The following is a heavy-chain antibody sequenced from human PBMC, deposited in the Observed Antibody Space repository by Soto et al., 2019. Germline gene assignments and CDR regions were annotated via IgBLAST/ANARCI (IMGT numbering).Heavy chain of an antibody. CDR2: ISGSGGST. CDR1: GFTFSSYA. J-gene: IGHJ6*03. Sequence: GGSLRLSCAASGFTFSSYAMSWVRQAPGKGLGWVSAISGSGGSTYYADSVKGRFTISRDNSKNTLYLQMNSLRAEDTAVYYCAKVRGGFDYYYYMDVWGKGTTVTVSS. CDR3: AKVRGGFDYYYYMDV. D-gene: IGHD3-16*01. V-gene: IGHV3-23*01.